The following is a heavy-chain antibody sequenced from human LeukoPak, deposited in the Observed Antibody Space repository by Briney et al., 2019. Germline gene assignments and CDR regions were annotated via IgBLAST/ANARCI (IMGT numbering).Heavy chain of an antibody. CDR2: ISSSGSTI. V-gene: IGHV3-11*04. CDR3: AKGGGLSVAAAGTIDY. Sequence: GGSLRLSCAASGFTFSDYYMSWIRQAPGKGLEWVSYISSSGSTIYYADSVKGRFTISRDNSKNTLYLQMNSLRAEDTAVYYCAKGGGLSVAAAGTIDYWGQGTLVTVSS. CDR1: GFTFSDYY. D-gene: IGHD6-13*01. J-gene: IGHJ4*02.